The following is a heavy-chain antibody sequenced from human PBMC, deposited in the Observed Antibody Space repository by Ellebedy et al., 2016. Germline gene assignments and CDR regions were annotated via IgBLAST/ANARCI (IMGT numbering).Heavy chain of an antibody. CDR2: INAGNGNT. J-gene: IGHJ6*02. Sequence: ASVKVSCKASGYTFTSYAMHWVRQAPGQRLEWMGWINAGNGNTNYAQKLQGRVTMTEDTSTDTAYMELSSLRSEDTAVYYCARSLYSSSWYAPYYYYGMDVWGQGTTVTVSS. D-gene: IGHD6-13*01. V-gene: IGHV1-3*01. CDR3: ARSLYSSSWYAPYYYYGMDV. CDR1: GYTFTSYA.